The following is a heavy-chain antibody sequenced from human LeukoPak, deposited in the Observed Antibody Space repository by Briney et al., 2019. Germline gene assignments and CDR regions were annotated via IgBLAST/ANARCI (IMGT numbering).Heavy chain of an antibody. D-gene: IGHD2-2*02. Sequence: SETLSLTCTVSGGPISSYYWSWIRQPPGKGLEWIGYIYYSGSTNYNPSLKSRVTISVDTSKNQFSLKLSSVTAADTAVYYCARGRGEWYCSSTSCYMYYFDHYDQGTLITVSS. CDR3: ARGRGEWYCSSTSCYMYYFDH. V-gene: IGHV4-59*01. CDR1: GGPISSYY. J-gene: IGHJ4*02. CDR2: IYYSGST.